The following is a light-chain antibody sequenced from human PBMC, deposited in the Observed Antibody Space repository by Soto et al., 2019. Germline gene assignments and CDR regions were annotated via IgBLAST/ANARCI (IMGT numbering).Light chain of an antibody. CDR3: GSCTPESPYV. Sequence: QSVLTQPASVSGSPGQSITISCTGTSSDVGANIFVSWYQKHPGKVPKLMIYTVSSRPSGVCHRCSGSTSGNSASLTISGFQSEDEAYYYFGSCTPESPYVFGTGTKVTVL. CDR1: SSDVGANIF. J-gene: IGLJ1*01. CDR2: TVS. V-gene: IGLV2-14*01.